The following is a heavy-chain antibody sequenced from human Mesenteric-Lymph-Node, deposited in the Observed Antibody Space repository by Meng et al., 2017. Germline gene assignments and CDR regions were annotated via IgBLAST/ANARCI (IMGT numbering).Heavy chain of an antibody. J-gene: IGHJ6*02. CDR2: ISWDGGSN. CDR1: GFTFSSYW. CDR3: AKGEDRYYYYYGRDV. Sequence: GESLKISCAASGFTFSSYWMHWVRQAPGKGLEWLSLISWDGGSNYYADSVKGRFTISRDNSKNSLYLQMNSLRAEDTALYYCAKGEDRYYYYYGRDVWGQGNTV. V-gene: IGHV3-43D*03.